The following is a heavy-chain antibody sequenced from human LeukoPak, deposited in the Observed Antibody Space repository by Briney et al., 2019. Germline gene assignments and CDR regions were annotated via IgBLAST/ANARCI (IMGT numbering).Heavy chain of an antibody. V-gene: IGHV3-7*01. CDR2: IGQDGNEF. CDR3: ARDKMSGPTLLDY. J-gene: IGHJ4*02. D-gene: IGHD3-10*01. Sequence: LSLTCAVYGGSFSGYYWSWVRQVPGKGPEWVANIGQDGNEFYYVDSVKGRFTISRDNAKNSLYLQMNSLRVEDTAVYYCARDKMSGPTLLDYWGQGTLVTVSS. CDR1: GGSFSGYY.